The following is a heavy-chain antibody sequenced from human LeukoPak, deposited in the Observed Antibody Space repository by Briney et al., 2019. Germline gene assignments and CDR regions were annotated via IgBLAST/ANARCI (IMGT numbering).Heavy chain of an antibody. CDR1: GGTFSSYA. Sequence: ASVKVSCKASGGTFSSYAISWVRQAPGQGLEWMGRINPNSGGTNYAQKFQGRVTMTRDTSISTAYMELSRLRSDDTAVYYCARDLRGSGYDLSAWGQGTLVTVSS. J-gene: IGHJ4*02. CDR2: INPNSGGT. V-gene: IGHV1-2*06. CDR3: ARDLRGSGYDLSA. D-gene: IGHD5-12*01.